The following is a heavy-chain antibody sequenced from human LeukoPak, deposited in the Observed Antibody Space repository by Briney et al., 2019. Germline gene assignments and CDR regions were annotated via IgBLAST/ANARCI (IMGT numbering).Heavy chain of an antibody. CDR2: IDSDGSST. Sequence: GGSLRLSCATSGFTFSNAWMNWVRQAPGKGLVWVSRIDSDGSSTSYADSVKGRFTISRDNAKNTLYLQMNSLGAEDTAVYYCARGSGGDADYWGQGTLVTVSS. V-gene: IGHV3-74*01. D-gene: IGHD2-21*02. J-gene: IGHJ4*02. CDR1: GFTFSNAW. CDR3: ARGSGGDADY.